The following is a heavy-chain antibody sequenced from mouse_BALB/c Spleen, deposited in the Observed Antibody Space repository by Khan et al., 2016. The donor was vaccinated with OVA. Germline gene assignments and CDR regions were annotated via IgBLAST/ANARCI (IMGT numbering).Heavy chain of an antibody. D-gene: IGHD2-14*01. Sequence: VQLQQSGAELARPGASVKMSCKASGYTFPSYTIHWIKLRPGQGLEWIGYINPSNGYTNYNQKFKDKATLTAAKSSTTAYMELRSLTSDDSALCNCGGDGAYHRNDGWFAYWGQGTLVTVSA. J-gene: IGHJ3*01. CDR3: GGDGAYHRNDGWFAY. V-gene: IGHV1-4*01. CDR2: INPSNGYT. CDR1: GYTFPSYT.